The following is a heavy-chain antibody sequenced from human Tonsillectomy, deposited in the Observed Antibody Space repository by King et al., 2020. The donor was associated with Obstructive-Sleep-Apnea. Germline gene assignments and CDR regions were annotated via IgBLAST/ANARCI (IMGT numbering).Heavy chain of an antibody. V-gene: IGHV4-39*07. J-gene: IGHJ2*01. CDR1: GGSISSISYY. CDR2: IYYSGST. D-gene: IGHD1-26*01. Sequence: MQLQESGPGLLKPSETLSLTCTVSGGSISSISYYWGWIRQPPGKGLQWIGSIYYSGSTYYNPSLKSRVTISVDTSKNQLSLKLSSVTAADTAVYYCARGLGVGAMSFDLWGRGTLVTVSS. CDR3: ARGLGVGAMSFDL.